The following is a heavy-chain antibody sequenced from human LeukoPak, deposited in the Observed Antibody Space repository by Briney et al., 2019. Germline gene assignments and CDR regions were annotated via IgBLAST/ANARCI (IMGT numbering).Heavy chain of an antibody. CDR3: ARLWGISLVMDSQAFDS. V-gene: IGHV4-39*07. D-gene: IGHD3-10*01. Sequence: SETLSLTCTVSGGSISSRSYYWGWIRQPPGKGLEWIGSIYYSGSTYYNPSLKSRVTMSVDTSKNQFSLRLLSVAAADTALYYCARLWGISLVMDSQAFDSWGQGTLVIVSS. CDR1: GGSISSRSYY. J-gene: IGHJ4*02. CDR2: IYYSGST.